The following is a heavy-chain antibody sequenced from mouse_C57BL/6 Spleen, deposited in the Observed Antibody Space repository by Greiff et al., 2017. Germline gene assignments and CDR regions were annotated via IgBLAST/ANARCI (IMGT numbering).Heavy chain of an antibody. CDR1: GYTFTSYW. D-gene: IGHD1-1*01. CDR2: IHPNSGST. J-gene: IGHJ3*01. V-gene: IGHV1-64*01. Sequence: QVQLQQPGAELVQPGASVKLSCKASGYTFTSYWMHWVKQRPGQGLEWIGMIHPNSGSTNYNEKFKSKATLTVDKSSSTAYMQLSSLTSEDSAVYYCARSDYYGSRYWGQGTLVTVSA. CDR3: ARSDYYGSRY.